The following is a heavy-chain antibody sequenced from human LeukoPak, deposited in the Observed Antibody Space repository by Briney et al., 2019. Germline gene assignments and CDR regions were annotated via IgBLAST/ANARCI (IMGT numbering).Heavy chain of an antibody. CDR2: VSNDGDNT. Sequence: PGGSLRLSCAASGFTFSSYSMNWVRQAPGKGLEWVAVVSNDGDNTYYADSVKGRFTISRDNSKNTLYLQMNSLRVEDTAVYYCARGSLAVAGTRKRSDAFDIWGQGTMVTVSS. J-gene: IGHJ3*02. D-gene: IGHD6-19*01. V-gene: IGHV3-30*03. CDR1: GFTFSSYS. CDR3: ARGSLAVAGTRKRSDAFDI.